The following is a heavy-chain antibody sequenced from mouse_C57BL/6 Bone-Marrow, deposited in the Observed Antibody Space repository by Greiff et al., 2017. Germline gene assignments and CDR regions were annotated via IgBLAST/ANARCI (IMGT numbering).Heavy chain of an antibody. V-gene: IGHV1-66*01. CDR3: LDSSGLDY. Sequence: VQVVESGPELVKPGASVKISCKASGYSFTSYYIHWVKQRPGQGLEWIGWIYPGSGNTKYNEKFKGKATLTADTSSSTAYMQLSSLTSEDSAVYYCLDSSGLDYWGQGTTLTVSS. D-gene: IGHD3-2*02. CDR2: IYPGSGNT. CDR1: GYSFTSYY. J-gene: IGHJ2*01.